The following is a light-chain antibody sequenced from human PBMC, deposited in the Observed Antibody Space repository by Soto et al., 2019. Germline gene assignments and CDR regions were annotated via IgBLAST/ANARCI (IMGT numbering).Light chain of an antibody. CDR2: DAS. CDR1: QSVSSY. CDR3: QQRSNWPAVT. Sequence: EIVLTQSPATLSLSPGERANLSCRGSQSVSSYLAWYQQRPGQAPRLLIYDASSRATGIPARFSGSGSGTDFTLTISSLEPEDFAVYYCQQRSNWPAVTFGPGTQVDIK. J-gene: IGKJ3*01. V-gene: IGKV3-11*01.